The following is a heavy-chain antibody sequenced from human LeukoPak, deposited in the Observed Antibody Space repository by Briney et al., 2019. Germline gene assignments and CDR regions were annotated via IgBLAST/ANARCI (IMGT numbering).Heavy chain of an antibody. J-gene: IGHJ6*03. CDR3: ARTIFGDIVDYYYMDV. Sequence: SETLSLTCTVSGGSISSYYWSWIRQPPGKGLEWIGRIYTSGSTNYNPSLKSRVTISVDTSKNQFSLKLSSVTAADTAVYYCARTIFGDIVDYYYMDVWGKGTTVTVSS. V-gene: IGHV4-4*08. CDR1: GGSISSYY. CDR2: IYTSGST. D-gene: IGHD3-3*01.